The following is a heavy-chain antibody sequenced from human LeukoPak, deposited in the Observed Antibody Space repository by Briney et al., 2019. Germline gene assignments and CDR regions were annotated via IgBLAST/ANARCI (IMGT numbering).Heavy chain of an antibody. V-gene: IGHV4-34*01. J-gene: IGHJ3*02. CDR3: ARDYAFDI. CDR2: INHSGST. Sequence: PSETLSLTCAVYGGSFSGYYWSWIRQPPGKGLEWIGEINHSGSTNYNPSLKSRVTISVDTSKNQFPLKLSSVTAADTAVYYCARDYAFDIWGQGTMVTVSS. CDR1: GGSFSGYY.